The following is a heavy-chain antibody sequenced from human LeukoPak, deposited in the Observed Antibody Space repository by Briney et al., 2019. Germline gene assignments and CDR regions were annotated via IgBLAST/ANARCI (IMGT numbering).Heavy chain of an antibody. CDR2: IIPIFGTA. CDR3: AYTERGYSGYGIDY. D-gene: IGHD5-12*01. J-gene: IGHJ4*02. V-gene: IGHV1-69*05. Sequence: SVKVSCKASGGTFSSYAISWVRQAPGQGLEWMGRIIPIFGTANYAQKFRGRVTITTDESTSTAYMELSSLRSEDTAVYYCAYTERGYSGYGIDYWGQGTLVTVSS. CDR1: GGTFSSYA.